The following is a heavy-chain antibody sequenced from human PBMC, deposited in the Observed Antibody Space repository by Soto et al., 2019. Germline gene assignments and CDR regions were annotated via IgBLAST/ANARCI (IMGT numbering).Heavy chain of an antibody. D-gene: IGHD3-9*01. CDR1: GYTFSAYH. Sequence: GASGKVSCKASGYTFSAYHIHLVRQAPVQVLEWMGWINPKGGAPSYALSFQGRVTMTSDTTISTAYMELNSLRSEDTAVYYCARTYYDILTGYSPNPFDYWGQGTLVTVSS. CDR2: INPKGGAP. J-gene: IGHJ4*02. V-gene: IGHV1-2*02. CDR3: ARTYYDILTGYSPNPFDY.